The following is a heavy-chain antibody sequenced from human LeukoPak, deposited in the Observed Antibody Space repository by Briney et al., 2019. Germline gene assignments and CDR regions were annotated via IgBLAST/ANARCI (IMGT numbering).Heavy chain of an antibody. V-gene: IGHV3-48*02. CDR2: ISSSTTTI. Sequence: PGGSLRLSCAASGFAFNTYSMNWVRQAPGKGLEWVSSISSSTTTIYYADSVRGRFTISRDNAKNSLYLQMNGLRDEDTAVYYCARDAAFSAFNMWGQGTMVTVSS. CDR3: ARDAAFSAFNM. D-gene: IGHD2-15*01. CDR1: GFAFNTYS. J-gene: IGHJ3*02.